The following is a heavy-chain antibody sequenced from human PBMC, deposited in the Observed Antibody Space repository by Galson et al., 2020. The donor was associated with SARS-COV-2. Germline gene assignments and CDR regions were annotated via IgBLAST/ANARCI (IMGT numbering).Heavy chain of an antibody. CDR1: GYTFSGHY. D-gene: IGHD3-10*01. J-gene: IGHJ5*02. Sequence: ASVKVSCKASGYTFSGHYMHWVRLAPGQGLEWMGRINPNSGDTDVAQKFQGRVTMTTDTSLTTAYMELSRLTSDDTAVYYCTRGSNSSPFYHFDPWGQGTLVTVSS. CDR2: INPNSGDT. CDR3: TRGSNSSPFYHFDP. V-gene: IGHV1-2*06.